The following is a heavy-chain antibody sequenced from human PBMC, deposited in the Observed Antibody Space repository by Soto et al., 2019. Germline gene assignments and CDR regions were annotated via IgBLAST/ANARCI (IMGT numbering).Heavy chain of an antibody. Sequence: SVKVSCKASGGTLSSYAIRWVRQAPGQGLEWMGGIIPIFGTANYAQKFQGRVTITADESTSTAYMELSSLRSEDTAVYYCARPRYCSGGSCYRYFDYWGQGTLVTVSS. D-gene: IGHD2-15*01. J-gene: IGHJ4*02. CDR3: ARPRYCSGGSCYRYFDY. CDR2: IIPIFGTA. V-gene: IGHV1-69*13. CDR1: GGTLSSYA.